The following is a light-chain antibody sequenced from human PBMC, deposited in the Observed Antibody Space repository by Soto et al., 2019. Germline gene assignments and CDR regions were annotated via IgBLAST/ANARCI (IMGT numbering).Light chain of an antibody. Sequence: DIQMTQSPSSLSASVGDRVTITCRASQSISSYLTWYHLKPGKAPKLLIYAASSLQSGVPSRFSGSGSGTDFTLTISSLQPEDFATYYCQQSYSTPYTFGQGTKLEIK. CDR1: QSISSY. V-gene: IGKV1-39*01. CDR2: AAS. J-gene: IGKJ2*01. CDR3: QQSYSTPYT.